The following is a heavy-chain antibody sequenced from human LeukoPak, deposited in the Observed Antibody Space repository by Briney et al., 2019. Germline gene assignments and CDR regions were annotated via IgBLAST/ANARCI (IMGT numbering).Heavy chain of an antibody. CDR1: GFTFSSYA. V-gene: IGHV3-23*01. Sequence: GGSLRLSCAASGFTFSSYAMSWVRQAPGKGLEWVSAISGRGGSTYYADSVKGRFTISRDNSKNTLYLQMNSLRAEDTAAYYCAKARDYYTAMVTDWGRGTLVTVSS. D-gene: IGHD5-18*01. J-gene: IGHJ4*02. CDR2: ISGRGGST. CDR3: AKARDYYTAMVTD.